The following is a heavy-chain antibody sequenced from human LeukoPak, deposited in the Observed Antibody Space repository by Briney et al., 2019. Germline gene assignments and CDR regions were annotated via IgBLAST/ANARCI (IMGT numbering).Heavy chain of an antibody. J-gene: IGHJ4*02. CDR1: GFTFSSYA. Sequence: GGSLRLSCAASGFTFSSYAMSWVRQAPGKGLEWVSAISGSGGSTYYADSVKGRFTISRDNSKNTLYLQMNSLRAEDTAVYYCAIDCSSTSCYPFDYWAREPWSPSPQ. CDR3: AIDCSSTSCYPFDY. V-gene: IGHV3-23*01. CDR2: ISGSGGST. D-gene: IGHD2-2*01.